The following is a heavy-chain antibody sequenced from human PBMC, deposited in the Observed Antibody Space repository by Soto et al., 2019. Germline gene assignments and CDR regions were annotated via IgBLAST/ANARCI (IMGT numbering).Heavy chain of an antibody. CDR3: ARDTSPAYDSSGNIDY. CDR1: GYTFTSYY. J-gene: IGHJ4*01. Sequence: ASVKVSCKASGYTFTSYYMHWVRQAPGQGLEWMGIINPSGGSTSYAQKFQGRVTMTRDNAKNSLYLQMNSLRAEDTAVYYCARDTSPAYDSSGNIDYWGRGTLVTVSS. V-gene: IGHV1-46*01. CDR2: INPSGGST. D-gene: IGHD3-22*01.